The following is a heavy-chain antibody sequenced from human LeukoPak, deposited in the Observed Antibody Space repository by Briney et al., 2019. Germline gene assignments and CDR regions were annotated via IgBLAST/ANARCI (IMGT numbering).Heavy chain of an antibody. CDR3: ARDPETYHYGSRQPSRSYGDY. CDR1: GGTFSSYA. V-gene: IGHV1-69*04. Sequence: GASVKVSCKASGGTFSSYAISWVRQAPGQGLEWMGRIIPILGIANYAQKFQGRVTITADKSTSTAYMELSSLRSEDTAVYYCARDPETYHYGSRQPSRSYGDYWGQGTLVTVSS. D-gene: IGHD3-10*01. CDR2: IIPILGIA. J-gene: IGHJ4*02.